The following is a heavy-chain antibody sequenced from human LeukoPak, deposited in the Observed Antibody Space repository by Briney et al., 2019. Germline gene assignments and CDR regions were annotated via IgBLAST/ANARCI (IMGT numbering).Heavy chain of an antibody. CDR1: GFTFSSYW. CDR2: IKQVGAEK. V-gene: IGHV3-7*01. D-gene: IGHD6-13*01. J-gene: IGHJ4*02. Sequence: GGSLRLSCAASGFTFSSYWMSWVRQAPGKVREWVATIKQVGAEKYYVNSVKGRLTISRDNAKNSMYLQMNSLRAGDRAVYYCARAGRIAAAGTGGDYWGQGTLVTVSS. CDR3: ARAGRIAAAGTGGDY.